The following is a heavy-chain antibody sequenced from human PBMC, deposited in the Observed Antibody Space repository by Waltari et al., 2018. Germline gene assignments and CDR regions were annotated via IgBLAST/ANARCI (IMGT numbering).Heavy chain of an antibody. Sequence: EVQLLESGGGLVQPGGSLRLSCAASGFPFNTYVMNWVRQAPGKGLEWVSSISDGGGIINYADSVKGRFTISRDNSKNTLYLQMNGLRAEDTAVYYCARGSGVDYWGQGTLVTISS. CDR3: ARGSGVDY. CDR1: GFPFNTYV. D-gene: IGHD7-27*01. J-gene: IGHJ4*02. V-gene: IGHV3-23*01. CDR2: ISDGGGII.